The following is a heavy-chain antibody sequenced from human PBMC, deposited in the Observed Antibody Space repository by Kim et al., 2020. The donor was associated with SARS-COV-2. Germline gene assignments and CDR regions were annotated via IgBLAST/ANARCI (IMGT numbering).Heavy chain of an antibody. D-gene: IGHD3-10*01. V-gene: IGHV4-34*04. Sequence: NPSLGTRATISLDTSKNQFSLSLRSVTATDTAIYYCARGGRSYYYDYMDVWGKGTTVTVSS. CDR3: ARGGRSYYYDYMDV. J-gene: IGHJ6*03.